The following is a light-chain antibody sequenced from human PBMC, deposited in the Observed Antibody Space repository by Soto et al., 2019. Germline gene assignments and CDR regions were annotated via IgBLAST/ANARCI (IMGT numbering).Light chain of an antibody. CDR2: DVS. Sequence: QSALTQPASVSGSPGQSIAISCTGTSSDVGGYNYVSWYQQHPGKAPKLMIYDVSNRPSGVSNRFSGSKSGITASLTISCLQAEDEADYYCSSYTSSSSLVVFGTGTKVAVL. CDR1: SSDVGGYNY. J-gene: IGLJ1*01. CDR3: SSYTSSSSLVV. V-gene: IGLV2-14*01.